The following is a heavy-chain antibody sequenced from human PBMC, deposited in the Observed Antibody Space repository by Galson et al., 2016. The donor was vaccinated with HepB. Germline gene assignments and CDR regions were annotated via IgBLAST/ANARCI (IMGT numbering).Heavy chain of an antibody. Sequence: SLRLSCAASGFTFGDYAMSWFRQAPGKGLEWVGFIRSKAYGGTTEYGASVKGRFTISRDDSKSIAYLHMNSLKTEDTAVYYCTAVCSSTSFYDHYYYHHGMDVWGQGTAVTVSS. CDR1: GFTFGDYA. CDR3: TAVCSSTSFYDHYYYHHGMDV. D-gene: IGHD2-2*01. J-gene: IGHJ6*02. V-gene: IGHV3-49*03. CDR2: IRSKAYGGTT.